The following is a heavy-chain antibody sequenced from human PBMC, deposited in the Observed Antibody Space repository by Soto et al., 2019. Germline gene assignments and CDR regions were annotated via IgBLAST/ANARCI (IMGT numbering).Heavy chain of an antibody. CDR3: AKAADYSNSHFDY. V-gene: IGHV3-30*18. J-gene: IGHJ4*02. CDR1: GFTFSSYG. D-gene: IGHD4-4*01. Sequence: QVQLVESGGGVVQPGRSLRLSCAASGFTFSSYGMHWVRQAPGKGLEWVAVISYDGSNKYYADSVKGRFTISRDNSKNTLYLQMNSLRAEDTAVYYCAKAADYSNSHFDYWGQGTLVTVSS. CDR2: ISYDGSNK.